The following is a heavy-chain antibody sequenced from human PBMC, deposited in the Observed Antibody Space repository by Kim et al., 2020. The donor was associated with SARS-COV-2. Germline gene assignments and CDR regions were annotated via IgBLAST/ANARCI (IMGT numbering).Heavy chain of an antibody. J-gene: IGHJ5*02. Sequence: SETLSLTCTVSGGSISSYYWSWIRQPPGKGLEWIGYIYYSGSTNYNPSLKSRVTISVDTSKNQFSLKLSSVTAADTAVYYCARGLAYCGGDCYLGRPNWFDPWCQGTLVTVSS. CDR1: GGSISSYY. CDR3: ARGLAYCGGDCYLGRPNWFDP. D-gene: IGHD2-21*02. V-gene: IGHV4-59*01. CDR2: IYYSGST.